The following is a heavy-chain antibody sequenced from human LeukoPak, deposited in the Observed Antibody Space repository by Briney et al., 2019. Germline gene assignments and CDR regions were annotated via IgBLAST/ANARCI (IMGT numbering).Heavy chain of an antibody. Sequence: GGSLRLPCAASGFTFSSYAMSWVRQAPGKGLEWVSAVSGSGGSTFYADSVKGRFTISRDNSMNTLYLQMNSLRAEDSAVYYCAKDSGIWGFDTWGQGTLVTVSS. V-gene: IGHV3-23*01. CDR3: AKDSGIWGFDT. CDR1: GFTFSSYA. D-gene: IGHD2/OR15-2a*01. CDR2: VSGSGGST. J-gene: IGHJ5*02.